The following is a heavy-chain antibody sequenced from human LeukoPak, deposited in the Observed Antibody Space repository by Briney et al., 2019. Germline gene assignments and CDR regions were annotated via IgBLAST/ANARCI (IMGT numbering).Heavy chain of an antibody. D-gene: IGHD3-16*01. CDR1: GFTFSSYR. V-gene: IGHV3-7*03. J-gene: IGHJ6*02. CDR3: ARGGGLDV. Sequence: GGSLRLSCAATGFTFSSYRMNWARQAPGKGLEWVASINHNGNVNYYVDSVKGRFTISRDNAKNSLYLQMSNLRAEDTAVYFCARGGGLDVWGQGATVTVSS. CDR2: INHNGNVN.